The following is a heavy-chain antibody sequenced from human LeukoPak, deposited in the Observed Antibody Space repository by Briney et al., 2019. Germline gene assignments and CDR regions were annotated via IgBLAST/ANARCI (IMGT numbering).Heavy chain of an antibody. V-gene: IGHV4-34*01. D-gene: IGHD6-13*01. CDR3: VRGVYSSSWYDY. CDR1: GGSFSGYY. Sequence: SETLSLTCAVYGGSFSGYYWSWIRQPPGKGLEWIGEINHSGSTNYNPSLKSRVTISVDTSKNQFSLKLSSVTAADTAVYYCVRGVYSSSWYDYWGQGTLVTVSS. J-gene: IGHJ4*02. CDR2: INHSGST.